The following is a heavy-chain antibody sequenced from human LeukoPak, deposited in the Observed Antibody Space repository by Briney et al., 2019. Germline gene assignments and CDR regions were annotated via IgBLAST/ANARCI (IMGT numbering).Heavy chain of an antibody. V-gene: IGHV3-53*01. J-gene: IGHJ6*02. CDR3: ASHSSSYYYYGMDV. Sequence: GGSLRLSCAASGFTVSSNYMSWVRQAPGKGLEWVSVIYSGGSTYYADSVKGRFTISRDNSMNTLYLQMNSLRAEDTAVYYCASHSSSYYYYGMDVWGQGTTVTVSS. CDR2: IYSGGST. CDR1: GFTVSSNY. D-gene: IGHD6-6*01.